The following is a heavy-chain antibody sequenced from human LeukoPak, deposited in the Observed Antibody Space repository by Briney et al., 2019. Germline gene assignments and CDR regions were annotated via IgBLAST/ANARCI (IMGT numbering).Heavy chain of an antibody. D-gene: IGHD3-22*01. CDR3: VLGSSGFLAPGYFDS. CDR2: ISTNGGST. J-gene: IGHJ4*02. Sequence: GGSLRLSCSASAFTFSSYAMHWVRQAPGKGLQYVSGISTNGGSTYYADSVKGRFSISRDNSKNTLYLQMSSLRAEDTAVYYCVLGSSGFLAPGYFDSWGQGTLVTVSS. V-gene: IGHV3-64D*09. CDR1: AFTFSSYA.